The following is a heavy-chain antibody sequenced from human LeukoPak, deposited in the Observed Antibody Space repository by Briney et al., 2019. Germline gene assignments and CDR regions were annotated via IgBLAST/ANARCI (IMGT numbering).Heavy chain of an antibody. D-gene: IGHD3-3*01. CDR1: GITFRNYG. Sequence: GGSLRLSCAASGITFRNYGMHWVRQAPGKGLEWVAIIWYDGSNKYYADSVKGRFSISKDNSKNTLYLQMNSLRAEDTAVYYCAKDDDFWSGYWDYYYGMDVWGQGTTVTVSS. CDR2: IWYDGSNK. J-gene: IGHJ6*02. V-gene: IGHV3-33*06. CDR3: AKDDDFWSGYWDYYYGMDV.